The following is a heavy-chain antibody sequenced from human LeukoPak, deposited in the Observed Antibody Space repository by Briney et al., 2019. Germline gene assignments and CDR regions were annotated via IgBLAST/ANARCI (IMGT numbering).Heavy chain of an antibody. CDR2: ISGSGGGT. CDR3: AKGRATMVRGVRYFDY. D-gene: IGHD3-10*01. V-gene: IGHV3-23*01. CDR1: GFTFSSYA. Sequence: GGSLRLSCAASGFTFSSYAMSWVRQAPGKGLEWVSAISGSGGGTYYADSVKGRFTISRDNSKNTLYLQMNSLRAEDTAVYYCAKGRATMVRGVRYFDYWGQGTLVTVSS. J-gene: IGHJ4*02.